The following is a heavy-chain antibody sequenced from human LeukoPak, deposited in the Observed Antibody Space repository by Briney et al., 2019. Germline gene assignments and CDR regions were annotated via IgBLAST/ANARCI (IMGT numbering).Heavy chain of an antibody. Sequence: GGSLRLSCAASGFTFSSYAMRWVRQAPGKGLEWVAVISYDGSNKYYADSVKGRFTISRDNSKNTLYLQMNSLRAEDTAVYYCARTGDLDYWGQGTLVTVSS. J-gene: IGHJ4*02. D-gene: IGHD2-21*01. V-gene: IGHV3-30*04. CDR2: ISYDGSNK. CDR1: GFTFSSYA. CDR3: ARTGDLDY.